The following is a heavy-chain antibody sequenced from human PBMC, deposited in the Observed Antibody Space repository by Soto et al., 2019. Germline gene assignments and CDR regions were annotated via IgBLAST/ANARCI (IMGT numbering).Heavy chain of an antibody. D-gene: IGHD5-12*01. CDR3: ARDRVDKRGFDF. Sequence: QVQLQESGPGLVKPSQTLSLTCTVSGGSINSGDYYWYWIRQPPGKGLEWIGYIYYSGSTYYNPSLMSRLTMSVDTSKNHFSLKLNSVTAADTAVYYCARDRVDKRGFDFWGQGTLVTVSS. CDR2: IYYSGST. CDR1: GGSINSGDYY. V-gene: IGHV4-30-4*01. J-gene: IGHJ4*02.